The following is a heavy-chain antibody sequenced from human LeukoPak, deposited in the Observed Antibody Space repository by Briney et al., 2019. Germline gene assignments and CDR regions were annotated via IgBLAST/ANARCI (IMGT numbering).Heavy chain of an antibody. J-gene: IGHJ3*02. V-gene: IGHV3-21*01. D-gene: IGHD3-22*01. CDR1: GFTFDDYA. Sequence: PGGSLRLSCAASGFTFDDYAMHWVRQAPGKGLEWVSSISSSSSYIYYADSVKGRFTISRDNAKNSLYLQMNSLRAEDTAVYYCARLSYYDSSGYPHPHAFDIWGQGTMVTVSS. CDR2: ISSSSSYI. CDR3: ARLSYYDSSGYPHPHAFDI.